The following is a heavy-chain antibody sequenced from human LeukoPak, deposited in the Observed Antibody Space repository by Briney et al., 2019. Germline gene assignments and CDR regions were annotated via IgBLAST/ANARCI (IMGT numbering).Heavy chain of an antibody. CDR2: IKTDGSQI. V-gene: IGHV3-7*03. CDR1: GFTFSSYW. J-gene: IGHJ4*02. D-gene: IGHD5-18*01. Sequence: GGSLRLSCVASGFTFSSYWMTWVRQAPGKGLEWVANIKTDGSQIYYVDSVKGRFTISRDNSKNSLYLQMNSLRSEDTALYYCAKDILGCSYAYWFDYWGQGTLVTVSS. CDR3: AKDILGCSYAYWFDY.